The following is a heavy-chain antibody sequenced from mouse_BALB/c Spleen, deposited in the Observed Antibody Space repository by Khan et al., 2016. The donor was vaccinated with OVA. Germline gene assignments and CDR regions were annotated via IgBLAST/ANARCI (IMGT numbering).Heavy chain of an antibody. CDR3: ARRNYFGYTFAY. CDR1: GYTFTDYY. Sequence: VQLQESGAELARPGASVKLSCKASGYTFTDYYINWVKQRTGQGLEWIGEISPGSGDTYYNEKFKGKATLTADKSSTTAYMQLSSLTYEASEVYFCARRNYFGYTFAYWGQGTLVTVSA. CDR2: ISPGSGDT. V-gene: IGHV1-77*01. J-gene: IGHJ3*01. D-gene: IGHD1-2*01.